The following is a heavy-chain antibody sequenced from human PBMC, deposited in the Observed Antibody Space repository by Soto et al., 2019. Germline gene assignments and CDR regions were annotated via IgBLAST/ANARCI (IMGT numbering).Heavy chain of an antibody. CDR2: IYYSGST. V-gene: IGHV4-39*01. J-gene: IGHJ4*02. Sequence: SVTQSLSCTVSGGSISSSSYYWGWIRQPPGKGLEWIGSIYYSGSTYYNPSLKSRVTISVDTSKNQFSLKLSSVTAADTAVYYCARHTPAISISDHWGQGTLVTVSS. D-gene: IGHD2-15*01. CDR3: ARHTPAISISDH. CDR1: GGSISSSSYY.